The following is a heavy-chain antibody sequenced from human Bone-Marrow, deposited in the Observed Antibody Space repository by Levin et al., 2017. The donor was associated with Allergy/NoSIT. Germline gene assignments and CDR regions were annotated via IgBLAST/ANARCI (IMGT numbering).Heavy chain of an antibody. Sequence: ETLSLTCAASGFTFSSYSMNWVRQAPGKGLEWVSYISSSSSTIYYADSVKGRFTISRDNAKNSLYLQMNSLRDEDTAVYYCARSPGERYFDLSWGQGTLVTVSS. D-gene: IGHD3-9*01. CDR2: ISSSSSTI. J-gene: IGHJ4*02. V-gene: IGHV3-48*02. CDR1: GFTFSSYS. CDR3: ARSPGERYFDLS.